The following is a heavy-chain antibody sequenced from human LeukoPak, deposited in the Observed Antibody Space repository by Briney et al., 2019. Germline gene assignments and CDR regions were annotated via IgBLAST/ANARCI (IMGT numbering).Heavy chain of an antibody. CDR1: GASISSFY. J-gene: IGHJ4*02. Sequence: SETLSLTCTVSGASISSFYWGWIRQPPGMRLEWIGYIYYSGSTNYNPSLKSRVTISSDTSINQLSLKLRSVTAADTAVYYCARNLRDTYSSAWYFDYWGQGTLVTVSS. CDR3: ARNLRDTYSSAWYFDY. D-gene: IGHD6-19*01. V-gene: IGHV4-59*01. CDR2: IYYSGST.